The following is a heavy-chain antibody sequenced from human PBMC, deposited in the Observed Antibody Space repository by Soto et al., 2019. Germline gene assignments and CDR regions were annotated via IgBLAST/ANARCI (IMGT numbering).Heavy chain of an antibody. D-gene: IGHD3-10*01. CDR3: AHNNYYGSGSVY. CDR2: IYWDNDK. J-gene: IGHJ4*02. V-gene: IGHV2-5*02. CDR1: GFSLNTRGVG. Sequence: QITLKESGPTLVKPTQTLTLTCAFSGFSLNTRGVGVGWISQPPGKALAWLALIYWDNDKRYSPSLKTRLTITKDTPKNHVVLMMTDMDPVDTATYYCAHNNYYGSGSVYWGQGTLVTVSS.